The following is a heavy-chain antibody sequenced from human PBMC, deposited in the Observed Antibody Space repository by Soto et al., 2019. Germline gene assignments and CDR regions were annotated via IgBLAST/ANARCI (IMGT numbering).Heavy chain of an antibody. V-gene: IGHV3-23*01. CDR1: GFTFNSYA. Sequence: GGSLRLSCAASGFTFNSYAMSWVRQAPGKGLEWVSAISGSGGSTYYADSVKGRFTISRDNSKNTLYLQMNSLRAEDTAVYYCAKSPGRNPAGDAFDIWGQGTMVTVSS. J-gene: IGHJ3*02. CDR3: AKSPGRNPAGDAFDI. D-gene: IGHD3-10*01. CDR2: ISGSGGST.